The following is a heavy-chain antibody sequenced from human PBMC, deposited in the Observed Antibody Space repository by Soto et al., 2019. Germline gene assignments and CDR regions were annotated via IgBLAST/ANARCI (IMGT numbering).Heavy chain of an antibody. D-gene: IGHD6-19*01. V-gene: IGHV3-11*03. CDR3: ARRSGWYYDY. J-gene: IGHJ4*02. Sequence: QVQLMESGGGLVKPGGSLRLSCAASGFTFSDYYMTWIRQAPGKGLEWVSYISTSTSYTKYADSVKGRFTISRDNAKNSLYLQMSSLRAEDTAVYYCARRSGWYYDYWGQGTLVTVSS. CDR1: GFTFSDYY. CDR2: ISTSTSYT.